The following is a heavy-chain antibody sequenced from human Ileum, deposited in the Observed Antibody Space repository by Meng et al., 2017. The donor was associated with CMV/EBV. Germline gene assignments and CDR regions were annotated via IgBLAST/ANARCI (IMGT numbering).Heavy chain of an antibody. D-gene: IGHD6-6*01. Sequence: QTPLKESCPTLVKPTKTLTLTCTFSGFSLTTNVESVGWIRQPPGKALEWLALIHGGGGKQYSPSLQSRLTATRDTSKNQVVLTMTNMDPVDTATYYCVHRYSSSSGQVSWGQGTLVTVSS. V-gene: IGHV2-5*02. CDR3: VHRYSSSSGQVS. CDR1: GFSLTTNVES. J-gene: IGHJ5*02. CDR2: IHGGGGK.